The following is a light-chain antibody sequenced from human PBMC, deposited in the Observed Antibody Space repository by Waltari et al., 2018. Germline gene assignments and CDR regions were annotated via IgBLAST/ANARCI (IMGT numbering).Light chain of an antibody. Sequence: DIQMTQSPSTLSAYVVDRVTMTCRATQNIGTSLALYQQKPGKAPSLLFYKASSLQGDVPSRFSGSGSGTVFTLTISSLQPDDFATYHCLQYDAFTWAFGQGTRVEIK. CDR2: KAS. CDR1: QNIGTS. CDR3: LQYDAFTWA. V-gene: IGKV1-5*03. J-gene: IGKJ1*01.